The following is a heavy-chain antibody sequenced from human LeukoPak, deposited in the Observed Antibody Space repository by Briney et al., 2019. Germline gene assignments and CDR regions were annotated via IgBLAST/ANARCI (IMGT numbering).Heavy chain of an antibody. J-gene: IGHJ4*02. CDR1: GFTFSSYA. D-gene: IGHD4/OR15-4a*01. V-gene: IGHV3-23*01. Sequence: GGSLRLSCAASGFTFSSYAMSWVRQAPGKGLEWVSAISGSGGSTYYADSVKGRFTISRDNSKNTLYLQMNSRIAAATAVQYSAKIKGDYGDYWGQGTLVTVSS. CDR3: AKIKGDYGDY. CDR2: ISGSGGST.